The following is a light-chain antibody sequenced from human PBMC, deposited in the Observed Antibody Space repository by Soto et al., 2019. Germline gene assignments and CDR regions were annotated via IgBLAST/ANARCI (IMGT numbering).Light chain of an antibody. V-gene: IGLV2-14*01. CDR3: ASYTFASTWV. CDR2: EVS. CDR1: SSDIGTYNY. Sequence: QSALTQPASVSGSPGQSITISCTGTSSDIGTYNYVSWYQQHPGIAPKLMIFEVSNRPSGVSYRFSGAKYGNTASLTISGLHDEDEAYYSLASYTFASTWVFCRGTKLTVL. J-gene: IGLJ3*02.